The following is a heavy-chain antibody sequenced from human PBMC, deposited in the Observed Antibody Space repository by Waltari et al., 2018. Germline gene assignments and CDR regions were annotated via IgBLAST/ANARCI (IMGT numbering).Heavy chain of an antibody. Sequence: QVQLVQSGAEVKKPGASVKVSCKASGYTFTGYYMHWVRQAPGQGLEWMGRINPNSGGTNYAQKFQGRVTMTRDTSISTAYMELSRLRSDDTAVYYCARDVAPGSSRRAFDIWGQGTMVTVSS. J-gene: IGHJ3*02. CDR2: INPNSGGT. V-gene: IGHV1-2*06. D-gene: IGHD3-10*01. CDR3: ARDVAPGSSRRAFDI. CDR1: GYTFTGYY.